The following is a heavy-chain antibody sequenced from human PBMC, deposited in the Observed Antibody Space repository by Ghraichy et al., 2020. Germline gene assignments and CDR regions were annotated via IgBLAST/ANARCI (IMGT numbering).Heavy chain of an antibody. CDR1: GGSISSYY. CDR2: IYYSGST. J-gene: IGHJ6*03. Sequence: SETLSLTCTVSGGSISSYYWSWIRQPPGKGLEWIGYIYYSGSTNYNPSLKSRVTISVDTSKNQFSLKLSSVTAADTAVYYCARSGDWSYYNLDYYYMDVWGKGTTVTVSS. V-gene: IGHV4-59*08. D-gene: IGHD3-10*01. CDR3: ARSGDWSYYNLDYYYMDV.